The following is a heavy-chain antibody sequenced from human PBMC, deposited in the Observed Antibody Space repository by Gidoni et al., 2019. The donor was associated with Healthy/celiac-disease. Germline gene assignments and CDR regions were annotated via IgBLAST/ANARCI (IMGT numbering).Heavy chain of an antibody. J-gene: IGHJ6*02. CDR3: ANHFSGSPRGGYGMDV. D-gene: IGHD3-10*01. CDR2: IGGSGGST. Sequence: EVQRLEYGGGLVQPGGCLRLSCAASGFTFSSYSMSWVRQAPGKGLEWVSAIGGSGGSTYYADSVKGRFTISRDNSKNTLYLQMTSLRAEDTAVYYCANHFSGSPRGGYGMDVWGQGTTVTVSS. V-gene: IGHV3-23*01. CDR1: GFTFSSYS.